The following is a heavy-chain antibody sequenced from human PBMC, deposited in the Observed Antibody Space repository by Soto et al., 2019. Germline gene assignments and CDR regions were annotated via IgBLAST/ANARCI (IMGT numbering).Heavy chain of an antibody. CDR3: ARDYGYGDYYYYGMDV. CDR1: GGSVSSSSSY. J-gene: IGHJ6*02. D-gene: IGHD5-18*01. CDR2: ISYSGST. Sequence: SETLSLTCTVSGGSVSSSSSYWGWLRQPPGKGLEWIGSISYSGSTYYNPSLKSRVTISVDTSKNQFSLKLSSVAAADTAVYYCARDYGYGDYYYYGMDVWGQGTTVTVSS. V-gene: IGHV4-39*07.